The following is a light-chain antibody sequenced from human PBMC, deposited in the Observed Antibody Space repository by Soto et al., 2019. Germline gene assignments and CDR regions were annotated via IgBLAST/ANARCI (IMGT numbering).Light chain of an antibody. CDR2: GAS. V-gene: IGKV3-15*01. CDR3: QPYNNWPET. Sequence: EIVMTQSPGTLSASPGERATLSCRASQSVSSNLAWYQQKPGQAPRLLIYGASTRATGIPARFSGSGSGTEFTPTISSLQSEDFAVYYCQPYNNWPETFGQGTKVDI. J-gene: IGKJ1*01. CDR1: QSVSSN.